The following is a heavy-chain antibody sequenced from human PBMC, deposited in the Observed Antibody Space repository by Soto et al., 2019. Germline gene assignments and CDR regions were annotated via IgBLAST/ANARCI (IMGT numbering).Heavy chain of an antibody. V-gene: IGHV1-46*01. CDR3: ARHLAAGDV. CDR1: GYTFINYY. Sequence: QVQLAQSGAEVKKPGDSVKVSCKASGYTFINYYIPCVRQAPGHGLEWMAIINPTGGSTNYAQKFQGSLTLTMDTSPSTVYMERSSLTSEDTAMYYCARHLAAGDVWGQGTLVTVSS. CDR2: INPTGGST. J-gene: IGHJ4*02. D-gene: IGHD2-8*02.